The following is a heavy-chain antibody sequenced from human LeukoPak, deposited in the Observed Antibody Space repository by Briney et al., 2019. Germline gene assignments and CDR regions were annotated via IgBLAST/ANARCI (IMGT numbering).Heavy chain of an antibody. D-gene: IGHD6-6*01. Sequence: GESLKISCKGSGYSFTSYWIGWVRQMPGKGLEWMGIIYPGDSDTRYSPSFQGQVSMSADKSITTAYLQWSSLKASDTAMYYCAIREGYSSSSYYFRHWGQGTLVTVSS. CDR2: IYPGDSDT. CDR3: AIREGYSSSSYYFRH. CDR1: GYSFTSYW. J-gene: IGHJ1*01. V-gene: IGHV5-51*01.